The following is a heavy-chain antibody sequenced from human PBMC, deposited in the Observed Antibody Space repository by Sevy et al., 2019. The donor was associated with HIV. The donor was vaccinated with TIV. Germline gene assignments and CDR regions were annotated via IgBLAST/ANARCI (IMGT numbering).Heavy chain of an antibody. J-gene: IGHJ3*02. CDR2: INSDGSST. V-gene: IGHV3-74*01. CDR1: GFAFSSYW. Sequence: GGSLRLSCAASGFAFSSYWMHWVRQTPGKGLVWVSRINSDGSSTSYADSVKGRVTISRDNAKNTLYLQMNSLRAEDTAVYYCARPYDSSGYYVYAFDIWGQGTMVTVSS. CDR3: ARPYDSSGYYVYAFDI. D-gene: IGHD3-22*01.